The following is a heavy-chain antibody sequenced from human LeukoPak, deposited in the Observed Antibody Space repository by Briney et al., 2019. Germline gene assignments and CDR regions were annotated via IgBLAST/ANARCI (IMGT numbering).Heavy chain of an antibody. J-gene: IGHJ5*02. D-gene: IGHD3-3*01. CDR1: GGSISRGSYY. CDR2: IYTSGST. CDR3: ARGVEDDFWSGYPNWFDP. Sequence: TLSLTCTVSGGSISRGSYYWSWIRQPAGKGLEWIGRIYTSGSTNYNPSLKSRVTISVDTSKNQFSLKLSSVTTEDTAVYYCARGVEDDFWSGYPNWFDPWGQGTLVTVSS. V-gene: IGHV4-61*02.